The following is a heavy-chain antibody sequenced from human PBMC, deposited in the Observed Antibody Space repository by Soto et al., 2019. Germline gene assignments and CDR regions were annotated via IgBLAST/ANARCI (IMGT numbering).Heavy chain of an antibody. CDR2: ISAYNGNT. J-gene: IGHJ4*02. V-gene: IGHV1-18*04. Sequence: QVQLVQSGAEVKKPGASVKVSCRASGYTFTSYGISWVRQAPGQGLEWLGWISAYNGNTTYAQKLQGRVTMTKDPSPGSAYMELRSLRSDDTAVYYCARDLRGDYPSWDWGQGTLVTVSS. CDR3: ARDLRGDYPSWD. CDR1: GYTFTSYG. D-gene: IGHD4-17*01.